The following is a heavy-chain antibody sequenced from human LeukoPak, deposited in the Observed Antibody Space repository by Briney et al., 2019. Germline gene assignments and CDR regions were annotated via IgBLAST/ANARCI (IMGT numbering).Heavy chain of an antibody. V-gene: IGHV3-21*01. CDR1: GFTFSSYT. CDR3: ARDPTPRYCSGGSCYTHYGMDV. D-gene: IGHD2-15*01. J-gene: IGHJ6*02. Sequence: GGSLRLSCAASGFTFSSYTMNWVRQAPGKGLEWVSSISSSSSYIYYADSVKGRLTISKDNAKNSLYLQMNSLRAEDTAVYYCARDPTPRYCSGGSCYTHYGMDVWGQGTTVTVSS. CDR2: ISSSSSYI.